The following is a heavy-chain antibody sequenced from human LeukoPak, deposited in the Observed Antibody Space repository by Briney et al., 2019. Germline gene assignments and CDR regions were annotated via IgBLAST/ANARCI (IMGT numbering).Heavy chain of an antibody. CDR3: ARRGFCDY. CDR1: GFTFSSYE. J-gene: IGHJ4*02. D-gene: IGHD3-3*01. Sequence: PGGSLRLSCAASGFTFSSYEMIWVRQASGRGLEWLSYISISSTTIYYAGSVKGRFTISRDNAKKSLYLQMNSLRAEDTAVYYCARRGFCDYWGQGTLVTVSS. V-gene: IGHV3-48*03. CDR2: ISISSTTI.